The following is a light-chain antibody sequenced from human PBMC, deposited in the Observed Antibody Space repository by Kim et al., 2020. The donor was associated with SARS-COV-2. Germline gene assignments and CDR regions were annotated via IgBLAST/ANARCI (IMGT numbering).Light chain of an antibody. Sequence: VALGQTARITCGGNNIGSKNVHWYQQRPGQAPVLVIYRDSNRPSGIPERFSGSNSGNTATLTISRAQAGDGADYYCQVWDSSTAWVFGGGTQLTVL. J-gene: IGLJ3*02. CDR2: RDS. V-gene: IGLV3-9*01. CDR3: QVWDSSTAWV. CDR1: NIGSKN.